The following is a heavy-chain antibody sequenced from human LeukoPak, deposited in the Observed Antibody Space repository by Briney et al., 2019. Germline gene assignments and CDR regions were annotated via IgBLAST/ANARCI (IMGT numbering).Heavy chain of an antibody. CDR1: GGSISSYY. CDR3: AREVISSDAFDI. CDR2: IYYSGST. V-gene: IGHV4-59*12. D-gene: IGHD3-16*02. J-gene: IGHJ3*02. Sequence: SETLSLTCTVSGGSISSYYWSWIRQPPGKGLEWIGYIYYSGSTNYNPSLKSRVTISVDTSKNQFSLKLNSVTAADTAVYYCAREVISSDAFDIWGQGTVVTVSS.